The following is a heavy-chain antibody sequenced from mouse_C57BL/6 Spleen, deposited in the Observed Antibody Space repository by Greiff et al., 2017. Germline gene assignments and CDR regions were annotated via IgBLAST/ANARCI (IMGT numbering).Heavy chain of an antibody. J-gene: IGHJ3*01. CDR1: GFTFSSYA. V-gene: IGHV5-4*01. Sequence: EVHLVESGGGLVKPGGSLKLSCAASGFTFSSYAMSWVRQTPEKRLEWVATISDGGSYTYYPDNVKGRFPISRDNAKNNLYLQMSHLKSEDTAMYYCATNYYGSSYEAWFAYWGQGTLVTVSA. D-gene: IGHD1-1*01. CDR2: ISDGGSYT. CDR3: ATNYYGSSYEAWFAY.